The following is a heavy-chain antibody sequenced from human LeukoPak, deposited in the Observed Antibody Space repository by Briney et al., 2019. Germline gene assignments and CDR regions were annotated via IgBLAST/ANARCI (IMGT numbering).Heavy chain of an antibody. CDR1: GYSFADYY. J-gene: IGHJ3*01. D-gene: IGHD3-9*01. CDR3: ATPVPGYGALDV. V-gene: IGHV1-2*02. Sequence: ASVKVSCKASGYSFADYYMHWVRQAPGQGLEWMGWIKPNSGGTRSAQKFQGRVTMTGDTSLSIVQMELRSLTADDTAMYYCATPVPGYGALDVWGQGTMVTVSS. CDR2: IKPNSGGT.